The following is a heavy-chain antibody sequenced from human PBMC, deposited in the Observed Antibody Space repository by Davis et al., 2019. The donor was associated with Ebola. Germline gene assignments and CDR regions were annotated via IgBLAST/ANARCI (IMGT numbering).Heavy chain of an antibody. J-gene: IGHJ4*02. D-gene: IGHD1-26*01. V-gene: IGHV3-21*01. Sequence: GESLKISCAASGFTFSNYNMNWVRQAPGKGLEWVSFISISTTTTYIYYADSVKGRFTISRDNSKNTLYLQMNSLRAEDTAVYYCAKAGATRTLAFDYWGQGTLVTVSS. CDR1: GFTFSNYN. CDR3: AKAGATRTLAFDY. CDR2: ISISTTTTYI.